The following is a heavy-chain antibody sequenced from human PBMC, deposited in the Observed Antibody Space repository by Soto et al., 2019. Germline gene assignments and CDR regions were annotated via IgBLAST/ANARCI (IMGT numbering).Heavy chain of an antibody. J-gene: IGHJ6*02. CDR2: ISWDGGST. V-gene: IGHV3-43*01. CDR3: AKGHPPGAPYYYYGMDV. Sequence: GGSLRLSCAASGFTFDDYTMHWVRQAPGKGLEWVSLISWDGGSTYYADSVKGRFTISRDNSKNSLYLQMNSLRTEDTALYYCAKGHPPGAPYYYYGMDVWGQGTTVTVSS. D-gene: IGHD2-2*01. CDR1: GFTFDDYT.